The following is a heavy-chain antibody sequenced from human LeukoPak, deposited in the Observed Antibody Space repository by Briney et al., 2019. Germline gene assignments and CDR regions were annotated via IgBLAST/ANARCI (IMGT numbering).Heavy chain of an antibody. J-gene: IGHJ4*02. D-gene: IGHD4-17*01. Sequence: SETLSLTCAVYGGSFSGYYWSWIRQPPGKGLEWIGEINHSGSTNYNPSLKSRVTISVDTSKNQFSLRLSSVTAADTAVYYCARASYARVFDYWGQGTLVTVSS. CDR3: ARASYARVFDY. CDR1: GGSFSGYY. CDR2: INHSGST. V-gene: IGHV4-34*01.